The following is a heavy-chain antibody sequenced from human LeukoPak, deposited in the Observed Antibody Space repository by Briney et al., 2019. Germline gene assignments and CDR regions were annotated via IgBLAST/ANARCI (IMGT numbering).Heavy chain of an antibody. D-gene: IGHD5/OR15-5a*01. CDR2: IQTSGTT. CDR1: GGSISNYY. Sequence: SETLSLTCTVSGGSISNYYWSWIRKSPGKGLEWIGSIQTSGTTNYNPSLKSRVTMSVDTSKNKFSLKLSSVTAADTAVYFCARHSVSRGSYYFYYMDVWGKGTTVTGSS. CDR3: ARHSVSRGSYYFYYMDV. J-gene: IGHJ6*03. V-gene: IGHV4-4*09.